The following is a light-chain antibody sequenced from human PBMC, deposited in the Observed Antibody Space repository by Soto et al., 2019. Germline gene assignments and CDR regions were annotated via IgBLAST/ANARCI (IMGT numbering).Light chain of an antibody. CDR3: QAWDNTFVV. CDR2: EDT. CDR1: KLGDKY. V-gene: IGLV3-1*01. Sequence: SYELTQPPSVSVSPGQTASITCSGDKLGDKYPCWYQQRPGQSPVLVIYEDTKRPSGIPERFSGSNSGNTATLTISGTQAMDEADYYCQAWDNTFVVFGGGTQLTVL. J-gene: IGLJ2*01.